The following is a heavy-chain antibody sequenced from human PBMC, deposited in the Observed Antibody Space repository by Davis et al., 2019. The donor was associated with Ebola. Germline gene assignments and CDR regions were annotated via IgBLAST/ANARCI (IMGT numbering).Heavy chain of an antibody. Sequence: SLKISCAASGFTFDDYAMHWVRQAPGKGLEWVSGISWNSGSIGYADSVKGRFTISRDNAKNSLYLQMNSLRAEDTALYYCAKDSGSGSYLPYFDYWGQGTLVTVSS. D-gene: IGHD3-10*01. V-gene: IGHV3-9*01. CDR2: ISWNSGSI. CDR3: AKDSGSGSYLPYFDY. CDR1: GFTFDDYA. J-gene: IGHJ4*02.